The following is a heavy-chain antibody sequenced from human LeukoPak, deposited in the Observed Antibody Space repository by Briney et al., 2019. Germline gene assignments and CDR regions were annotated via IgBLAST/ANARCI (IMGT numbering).Heavy chain of an antibody. CDR1: GYSISSGYY. V-gene: IGHV4-38-2*02. D-gene: IGHD3-10*01. J-gene: IGHJ4*02. Sequence: SETLSLTCTASGYSISSGYYWGWIRQPPGKGLEWIGSIYHSGSTYYNPSLKSRVTISVDTSKNQFSLKLSSVTAADTAVYYCARGANYYGSGSYYRYYFDYWGQGTLVTVSS. CDR2: IYHSGST. CDR3: ARGANYYGSGSYYRYYFDY.